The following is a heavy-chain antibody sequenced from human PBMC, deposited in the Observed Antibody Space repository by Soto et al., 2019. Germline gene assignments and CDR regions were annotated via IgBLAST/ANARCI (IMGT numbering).Heavy chain of an antibody. CDR1: GGSFGGYY. D-gene: IGHD6-6*01. CDR2: INHSGST. Sequence: SETLSLTCAVYGGSFGGYYWSWIRQPPGKGLEWIGEINHSGSTNYNPSLKSRVTISVDTSKNQFSLKLSSVTAADTAVYYCARVAADRVAARPGNMDVWGKGTTVTVSS. CDR3: ARVAADRVAARPGNMDV. V-gene: IGHV4-34*01. J-gene: IGHJ6*03.